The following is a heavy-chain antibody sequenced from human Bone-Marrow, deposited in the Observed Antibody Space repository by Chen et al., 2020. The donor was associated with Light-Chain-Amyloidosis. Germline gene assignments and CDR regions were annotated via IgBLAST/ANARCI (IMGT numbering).Heavy chain of an antibody. D-gene: IGHD5-12*01. CDR1: GYTFPNYW. V-gene: IGHV5-51*01. CDR3: ARRRDGYNFDY. CDR2: IYPDDSDA. J-gene: IGHJ4*02. Sequence: VQLEQSGPEVKKPGESLKISCKGSGYTFPNYWIGWVRQMPGKGLEWMGVIYPDDSDARDSPSFEGQVTISADKSITTAYLQWRSLKASDTAMYYCARRRDGYNFDYWGQGTLVTVSS.